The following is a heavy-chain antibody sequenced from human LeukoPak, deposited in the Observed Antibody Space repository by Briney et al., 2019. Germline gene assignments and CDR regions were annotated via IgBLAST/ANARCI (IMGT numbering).Heavy chain of an antibody. V-gene: IGHV1-18*01. D-gene: IGHD4-23*01. CDR3: ARYDPDYGGNSAFDY. CDR1: GYTFTSYG. Sequence: GASVKVSCKASGYTFTSYGISWVRQAPGQGLEWMGWISAYNGNTNYAQKLQGRVTMPTDTSTSTAYMELRSLRSDDTAVYYCARYDPDYGGNSAFDYWGQGTLVTVSS. CDR2: ISAYNGNT. J-gene: IGHJ4*02.